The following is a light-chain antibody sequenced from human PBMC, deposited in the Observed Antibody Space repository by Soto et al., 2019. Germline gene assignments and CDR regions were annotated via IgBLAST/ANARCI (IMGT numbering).Light chain of an antibody. Sequence: EIVLTQSPGTLSLFPGERATFSCRTSQSISATYLAWYQQKPGQAPRLLIYATSSRATGIPDRFSGSGCRTEFTLIISSLEPDDSAVYYCQQYASLSRTFGQGTKVEI. CDR3: QQYASLSRT. CDR2: ATS. CDR1: QSISATY. J-gene: IGKJ1*01. V-gene: IGKV3-20*01.